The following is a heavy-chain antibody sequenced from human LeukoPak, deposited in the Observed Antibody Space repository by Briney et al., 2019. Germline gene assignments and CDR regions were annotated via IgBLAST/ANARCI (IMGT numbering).Heavy chain of an antibody. CDR3: ASSSTSGGWFDP. Sequence: PSETLSLTCAVSGGSISSGGYSWSWIRQPPGKGLEWIGYIYHSGSTYYNPSLNSRVTISVDRSKNQFSLKLSSVTAADTAVYYCASSSTSGGWFDPWGQGTLVTVSS. J-gene: IGHJ5*02. D-gene: IGHD2-2*01. V-gene: IGHV4-30-2*01. CDR2: IYHSGST. CDR1: GGSISSGGYS.